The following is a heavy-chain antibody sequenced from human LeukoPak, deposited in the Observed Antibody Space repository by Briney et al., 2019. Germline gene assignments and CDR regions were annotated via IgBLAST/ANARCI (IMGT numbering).Heavy chain of an antibody. Sequence: GGSLRLSCATYGFTFTTFWMHWVRQAPGKVLVWVSRINHDGSSTNYADSVKGRFTISRDNAKNSLYLQMNSLRGEDTALYYCARDASYSSGWDNYYYYMDVWGKGTTVTVSS. CDR1: GFTFTTFW. V-gene: IGHV3-74*01. CDR2: INHDGSST. CDR3: ARDASYSSGWDNYYYYMDV. D-gene: IGHD6-19*01. J-gene: IGHJ6*03.